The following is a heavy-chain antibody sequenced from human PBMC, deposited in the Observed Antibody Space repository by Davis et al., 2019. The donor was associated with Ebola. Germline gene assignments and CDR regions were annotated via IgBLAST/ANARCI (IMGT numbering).Heavy chain of an antibody. V-gene: IGHV3-9*01. CDR2: ISWNGGSR. D-gene: IGHD1-1*01. Sequence: SLKISCAASGFTFDDYAMHWVRQAPGKGLEWVSSISWNGGSRGYADSVKGRFTISRDNAKNSLYLQMNSLRAEDTALYYCAKGFRGTYQDDHFDYWGQGTPVTVSS. J-gene: IGHJ4*02. CDR3: AKGFRGTYQDDHFDY. CDR1: GFTFDDYA.